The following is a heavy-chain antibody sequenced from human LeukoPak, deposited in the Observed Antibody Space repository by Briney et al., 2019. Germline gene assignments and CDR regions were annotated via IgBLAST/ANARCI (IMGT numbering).Heavy chain of an antibody. D-gene: IGHD3-22*01. Sequence: PSETLSLTCTVSGGSISSSSYYWGWIRQPPGKGLEWIGSIYYSGSTYYNPSLKSRVTISVDTSKNQFPLKLSSVTAADTAVYYCARGNYASSTYRVYYFDSWGQGTLVTVSS. CDR3: ARGNYASSTYRVYYFDS. CDR2: IYYSGST. V-gene: IGHV4-39*06. CDR1: GGSISSSSYY. J-gene: IGHJ4*02.